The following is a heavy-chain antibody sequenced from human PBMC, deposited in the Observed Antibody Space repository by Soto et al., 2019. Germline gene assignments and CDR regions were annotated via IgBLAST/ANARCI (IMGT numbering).Heavy chain of an antibody. D-gene: IGHD5-18*01. Sequence: QVQLVQSGAEVKKPGASVKVSCKASGYTFASYAISWMRQAPGQGLEWMGWISAYNGNTNYAQKLQGRVTMTTDTSTRTAYMALRSLRSDDTAVYYCARDPPQPDYWGQGTLVTVSS. J-gene: IGHJ4*02. V-gene: IGHV1-18*01. CDR1: GYTFASYA. CDR3: ARDPPQPDY. CDR2: ISAYNGNT.